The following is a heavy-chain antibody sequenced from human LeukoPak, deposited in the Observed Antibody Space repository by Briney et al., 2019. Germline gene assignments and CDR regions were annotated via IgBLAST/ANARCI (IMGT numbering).Heavy chain of an antibody. CDR3: AKDRSVKAGLYEDFDY. CDR1: GFTFSSYA. J-gene: IGHJ4*02. Sequence: PGGSLRLSCAASGFTFSSYAMSWVHQAPGKGLEWVSTITGSGAGKYYADSVKGRFTTSRDNSMDTLYLQMSSLRAEDTAVYYCAKDRSVKAGLYEDFDYWGQGTLVTVSS. V-gene: IGHV3-23*01. D-gene: IGHD2/OR15-2a*01. CDR2: ITGSGAGK.